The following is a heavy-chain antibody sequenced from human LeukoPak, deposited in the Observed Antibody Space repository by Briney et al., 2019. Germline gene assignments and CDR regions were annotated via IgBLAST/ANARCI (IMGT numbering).Heavy chain of an antibody. D-gene: IGHD3-16*01. CDR1: GGSISSYY. V-gene: IGHV4-4*07. Sequence: SETLSLTCTVSGGSISSYYWSWIRQPPGKGLEWIGRIYISGTTNYNPSLNSRVTMSLDTSKNRFSLKLSSVTAADTAVYYCARERRDGSYGFDYWGQGTLLTVSS. CDR3: ARERRDGSYGFDY. J-gene: IGHJ4*02. CDR2: IYISGTT.